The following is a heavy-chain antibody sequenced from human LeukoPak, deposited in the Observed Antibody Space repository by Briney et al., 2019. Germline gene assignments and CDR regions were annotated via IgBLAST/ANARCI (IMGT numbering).Heavy chain of an antibody. CDR3: ARELTTANYYYYYGMDV. CDR2: MKQDGSEI. Sequence: GGSLRLSCVASGFTFSRHWMSWVRQAPGKGLEWVANMKQDGSEIYYLDSVKGRFTISRDNAKNSLYLEMNSLRAEDTAVYYCARELTTANYYYYYGMDVWGQGTTVTVSS. CDR1: GFTFSRHW. D-gene: IGHD1-14*01. J-gene: IGHJ6*02. V-gene: IGHV3-7*01.